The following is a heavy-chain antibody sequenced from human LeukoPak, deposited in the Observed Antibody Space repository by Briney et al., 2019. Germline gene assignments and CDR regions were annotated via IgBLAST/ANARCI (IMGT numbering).Heavy chain of an antibody. V-gene: IGHV4-59*08. Sequence: SETLSLTCTLSGGSISSYYWSWIRQPPGKGLEWIGYMYYSGATRYNPSLTSRVTLSADTSKNHFSLKLYSVTAADTAVYYCARHDDYPGFGRGFDPWGQGFLVTVTS. CDR1: GGSISSYY. CDR2: MYYSGAT. D-gene: IGHD3-10*01. J-gene: IGHJ5*02. CDR3: ARHDDYPGFGRGFDP.